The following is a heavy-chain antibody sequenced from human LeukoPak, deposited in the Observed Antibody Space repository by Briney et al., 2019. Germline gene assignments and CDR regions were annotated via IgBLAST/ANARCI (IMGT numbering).Heavy chain of an antibody. CDR2: IDPSDSYT. Sequence: PGESLKISCKGSGCTFTNYWIIWVRQMPGKGLEWMGRIDPSDSYTNYSPSFQGHVTISADKSISTAYLQWSSLKASDTAMYYCARVGHYGSGSYYTTGFDYWGQGTLVTVSS. J-gene: IGHJ4*02. CDR1: GCTFTNYW. CDR3: ARVGHYGSGSYYTTGFDY. V-gene: IGHV5-10-1*01. D-gene: IGHD3-10*01.